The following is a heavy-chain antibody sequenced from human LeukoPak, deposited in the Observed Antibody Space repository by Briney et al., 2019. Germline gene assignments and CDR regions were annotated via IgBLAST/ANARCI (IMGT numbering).Heavy chain of an antibody. V-gene: IGHV1-18*01. Sequence: ASVKVSCKASGYTFTNYGITWMRQAPGQGLEWMGWINTYNGNTNYAQKLQGRVTITTDTSTSTAYMELSSLRSEDTAVYYCARDSMIVVATTLGAFDIWGQGTMVTVSS. CDR1: GYTFTNYG. D-gene: IGHD3-22*01. CDR2: INTYNGNT. CDR3: ARDSMIVVATTLGAFDI. J-gene: IGHJ3*02.